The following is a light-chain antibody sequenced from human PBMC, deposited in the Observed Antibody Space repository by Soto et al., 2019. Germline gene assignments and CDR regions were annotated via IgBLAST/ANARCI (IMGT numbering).Light chain of an antibody. J-gene: IGLJ1*01. V-gene: IGLV2-14*01. CDR1: SSDVGSFNY. Sequence: QSALTQPASVSGSPGQSITISCTGTSSDVGSFNYVSWYQQHPGKVPKLMIYEVSNRPSGVSNRFSGSKSGNTASLTISGLQAEDEADYFCKSYAGSNPYVFGSGTKLTVL. CDR2: EVS. CDR3: KSYAGSNPYV.